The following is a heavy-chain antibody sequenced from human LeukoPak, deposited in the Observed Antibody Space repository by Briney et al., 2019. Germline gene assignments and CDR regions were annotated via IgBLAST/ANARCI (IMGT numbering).Heavy chain of an antibody. CDR3: AKGIAAAGTGGINWFDP. D-gene: IGHD6-13*01. J-gene: IGHJ5*02. CDR1: GFTFSSYG. Sequence: PGGSLRLSCAASGFTFSSYGMHWVRQAPGKGLEWVAFIRYDGSNKYYADSVKGRFTISRDNSKNTLYLQMNSLRAEDTAVYYCAKGIAAAGTGGINWFDPWGQGTLVTVSS. V-gene: IGHV3-30*02. CDR2: IRYDGSNK.